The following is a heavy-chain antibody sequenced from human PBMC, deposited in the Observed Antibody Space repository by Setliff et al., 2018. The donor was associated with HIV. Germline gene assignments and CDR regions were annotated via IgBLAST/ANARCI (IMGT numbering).Heavy chain of an antibody. Sequence: GGSLRLSCTASGFTFGDYAVSWVRQAPGKGLEWVGFIRGKAYGETADFAASLKGRFTISRDDSKSIAYLQMNSLKTEDTAVYYCARGVPAVTGYHFDYWGQGTLVTAPQ. V-gene: IGHV3-49*04. CDR2: IRGKAYGETA. CDR3: ARGVPAVTGYHFDY. J-gene: IGHJ4*02. CDR1: GFTFGDYA. D-gene: IGHD6-19*01.